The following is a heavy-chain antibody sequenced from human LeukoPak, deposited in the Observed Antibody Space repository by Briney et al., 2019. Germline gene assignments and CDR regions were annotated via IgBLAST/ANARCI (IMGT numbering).Heavy chain of an antibody. CDR2: ISGSGGST. J-gene: IGHJ4*02. CDR3: ARGLWFGELGYDY. CDR1: GFTFSSYG. V-gene: IGHV3-23*01. Sequence: GGSLRLSCAASGFTFSSYGMSWVRQAPGKGLEWVSAISGSGGSTYYADSVKGRFTISRDNAKSSLYLEMNSLRAEDTAVYYCARGLWFGELGYDYWGQGTLVTVSS. D-gene: IGHD3-10*01.